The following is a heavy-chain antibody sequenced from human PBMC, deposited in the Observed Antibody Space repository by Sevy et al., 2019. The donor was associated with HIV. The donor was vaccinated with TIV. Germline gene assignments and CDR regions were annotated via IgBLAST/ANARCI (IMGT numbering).Heavy chain of an antibody. V-gene: IGHV1-2*02. CDR3: ARLTGTTAPFDY. CDR2: INPNSGGT. Sequence: ASVKVSCKASGYTFTGYYMHWVRQAPGQGLEWMGWINPNSGGTNYAQKFQGRVTMTRDTSISTAYMELSRLRSDDTALYYCARLTGTTAPFDYWGQGTLVTVSS. CDR1: GYTFTGYY. D-gene: IGHD1-7*01. J-gene: IGHJ4*02.